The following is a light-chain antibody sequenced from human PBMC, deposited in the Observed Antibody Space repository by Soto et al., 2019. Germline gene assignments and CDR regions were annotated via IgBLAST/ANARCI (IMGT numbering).Light chain of an antibody. J-gene: IGKJ1*01. CDR2: DAS. CDR1: QSISSW. V-gene: IGKV1-5*01. CDR3: QQYNRDFCT. Sequence: DIQMTQSPSTLSASVGDRVTITCRASQSISSWLVWYQQKPGKAPKVLIYDASRLESGVPSRYSGSGSGTEFTLTISSLQPDEFETYSCQQYNRDFCTFGQGTKVDIK.